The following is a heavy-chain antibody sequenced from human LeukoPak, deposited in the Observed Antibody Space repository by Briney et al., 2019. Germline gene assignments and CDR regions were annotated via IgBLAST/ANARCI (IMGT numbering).Heavy chain of an antibody. CDR1: GFTFSSYS. CDR2: ISTSSSTI. V-gene: IGHV3-48*02. Sequence: PGGSLRLSCAASGFTFSSYSMNWVRQAPGKGLEWISYISTSSSTIYYADSMKGRFTISRDNAKNSLYLQMNSLRDEDTAVYYCAREGIDGYSYFDYWGQGTLVTVSS. D-gene: IGHD5-24*01. CDR3: AREGIDGYSYFDY. J-gene: IGHJ4*02.